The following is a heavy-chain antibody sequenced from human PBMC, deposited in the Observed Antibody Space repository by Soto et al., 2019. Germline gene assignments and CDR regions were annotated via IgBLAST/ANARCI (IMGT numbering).Heavy chain of an antibody. J-gene: IGHJ4*02. CDR3: AKDEGYSSS. V-gene: IGHV3-30*18. D-gene: IGHD6-13*01. CDR1: GFTFSSYG. Sequence: QVQLVESGGGVVQSGRSLRLSCAASGFTFSSYGMHWVRQAPGKGLEWVAVISYDGSNKYYADSVKGRFTISRDNSKNTLYLQMNSLRAEDTAVYYCAKDEGYSSSWSQGTLVTVSS. CDR2: ISYDGSNK.